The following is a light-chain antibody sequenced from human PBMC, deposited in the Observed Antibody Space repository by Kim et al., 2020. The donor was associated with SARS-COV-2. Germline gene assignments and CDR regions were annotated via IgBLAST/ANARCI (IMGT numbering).Light chain of an antibody. CDR2: RDS. V-gene: IGLV3-9*01. CDR1: NIGSKN. J-gene: IGLJ3*02. Sequence: VALGQMARITCGRNNIGSKNVHWYQQKPGQAPVLVIYRDSNRPSGIPERFSGSNSGNTATLTISRAQAGDEADYYCQVWDSSTAWVFGGGTQLTVL. CDR3: QVWDSSTAWV.